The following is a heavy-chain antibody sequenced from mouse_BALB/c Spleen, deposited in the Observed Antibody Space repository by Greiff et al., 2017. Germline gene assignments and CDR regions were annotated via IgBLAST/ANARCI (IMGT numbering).Heavy chain of an antibody. CDR3: ARSLTGTGFAY. CDR1: GFTFSSFG. V-gene: IGHV5-17*02. CDR2: ISSGSSTI. J-gene: IGHJ3*01. Sequence: EVQGVESGGGLVQPGGSRKLSCAASGFTFSSFGMHWVRQAPEKGLEWVAYISSGSSTIYYADTVKGRFTISRDNPKNTLFLQMTSLRSEDTAKYYCARSLTGTGFAYWGQGTLVTVSA. D-gene: IGHD4-1*01.